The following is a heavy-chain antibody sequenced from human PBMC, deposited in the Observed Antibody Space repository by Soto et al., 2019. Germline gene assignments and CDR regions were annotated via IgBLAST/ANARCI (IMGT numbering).Heavy chain of an antibody. CDR1: GYTFTSYY. D-gene: IGHD6-13*01. CDR2: INPSGGST. V-gene: IGHV1-46*01. J-gene: IGHJ4*02. Sequence: ASVQVSCKASGYTFTSYYMHWVRQAPGQGLERMGIINPSGGSTSYAQKFQGRVTMTRDTSTSTVYMELSSLRSEDTAVYYCARSPAAGQLDFDYWGQGTLVTVSS. CDR3: ARSPAAGQLDFDY.